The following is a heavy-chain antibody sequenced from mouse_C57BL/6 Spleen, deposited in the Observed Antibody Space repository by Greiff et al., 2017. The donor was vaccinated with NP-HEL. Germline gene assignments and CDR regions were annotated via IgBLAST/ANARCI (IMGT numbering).Heavy chain of an antibody. Sequence: VQLQQPGAELVKPGASVKLSCKASGYTFTSYWMHWVKQRPGQGLEWIGMIHPNSGSTNYNEKFKSKATLTVDKSSSTAYMQLSSLTSEDSAVYYCARDDDGYHYYAMDYWGQGTSVTVSS. CDR2: IHPNSGST. D-gene: IGHD2-3*01. J-gene: IGHJ4*01. CDR1: GYTFTSYW. V-gene: IGHV1-64*01. CDR3: ARDDDGYHYYAMDY.